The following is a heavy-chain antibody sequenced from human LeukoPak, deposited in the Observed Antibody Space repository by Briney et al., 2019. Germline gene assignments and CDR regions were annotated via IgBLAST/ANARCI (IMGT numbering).Heavy chain of an antibody. V-gene: IGHV3-30-3*01. Sequence: GGSLRLSCAASGFTFSSYAMHWVRQAPGKGLEWVAVISYDGSNKYYADSAKGRFTISRDNSKNTLYLQMNSLRAEDTAVYYCAREARQAFDIWGQGTMVTVSS. CDR2: ISYDGSNK. CDR3: AREARQAFDI. J-gene: IGHJ3*02. CDR1: GFTFSSYA.